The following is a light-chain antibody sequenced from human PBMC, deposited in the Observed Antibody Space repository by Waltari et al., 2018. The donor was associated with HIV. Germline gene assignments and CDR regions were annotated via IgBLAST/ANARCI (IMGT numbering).Light chain of an antibody. J-gene: IGLJ2*01. CDR2: EVR. V-gene: IGLV2-8*01. CDR1: SSDVGGDTY. Sequence: QSALTQPPSASGSPGQSVTISCTGTSSDVGGDTYVSWYQQHPGKAPKLIIYEVRKRPSGVPYRFSGSKSGNTASLTVSGLQAEDEADYYCSSYAGSNNSVFGGGTKLTVL. CDR3: SSYAGSNNSV.